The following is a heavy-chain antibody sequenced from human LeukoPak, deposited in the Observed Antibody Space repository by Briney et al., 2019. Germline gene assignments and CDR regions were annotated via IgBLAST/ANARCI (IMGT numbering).Heavy chain of an antibody. CDR2: IYYSGST. CDR3: AQSRGAFDI. Sequence: SRTLSLTCTGSDGSISSYYWSGIRQPPGKGLEWIGYIYYSGSTNYNPSLKSRVTISVDTSKNQFSLKLSSVTAADTPVYYCAQSRGAFDIWGQGTMVTVSS. J-gene: IGHJ3*02. V-gene: IGHV4-59*08. CDR1: DGSISSYY.